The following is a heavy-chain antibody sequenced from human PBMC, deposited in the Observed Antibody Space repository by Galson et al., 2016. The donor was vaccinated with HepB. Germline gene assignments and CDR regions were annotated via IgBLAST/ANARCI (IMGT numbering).Heavy chain of an antibody. CDR3: ARDLHPTEQLLWLGELLKY. D-gene: IGHD3-10*01. CDR1: GYTFSTYA. V-gene: IGHV1-3*01. CDR2: INAGNGNT. Sequence: SVKVSCKASGYTFSTYAMHWVRQAPGQRLEWMGWINAGNGNTKYSQKFQGRVTITRDTSASTDYMELSSLRSEDTAVYYGARDLHPTEQLLWLGELLKYWGQGTLVTVSS. J-gene: IGHJ4*02.